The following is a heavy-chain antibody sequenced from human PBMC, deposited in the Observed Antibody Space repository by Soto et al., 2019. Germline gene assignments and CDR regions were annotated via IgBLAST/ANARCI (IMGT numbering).Heavy chain of an antibody. V-gene: IGHV4-59*01. D-gene: IGHD3-3*01. CDR3: ARVTRNTIFGVVEYYYYGMDV. CDR1: GGSTSSYY. CDR2: IYYSGST. J-gene: IGHJ6*02. Sequence: SETLSLTCTVSGGSTSSYYWSWIRQPPGKGLEWIGYIYYSGSTNYNPSLKSRVTISVDTSKNQFSLKLSSVTAADTAVYYCARVTRNTIFGVVEYYYYGMDVWGQGTTVTVSS.